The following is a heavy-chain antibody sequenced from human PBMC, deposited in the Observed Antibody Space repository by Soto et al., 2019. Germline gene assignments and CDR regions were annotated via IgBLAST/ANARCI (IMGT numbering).Heavy chain of an antibody. CDR2: IYYSGST. D-gene: IGHD6-13*01. Sequence: QVQLQESGPGLVKPSETLSLTCTVSGGSISSYYWSWIRQPPGKGLEWIGYIYYSGSTNYNPSLKRRVTISVDTSKNQFSLNLSSVTAADTAVYYCARQGSWSLDYWGQGTLVTVSS. V-gene: IGHV4-59*08. J-gene: IGHJ4*02. CDR1: GGSISSYY. CDR3: ARQGSWSLDY.